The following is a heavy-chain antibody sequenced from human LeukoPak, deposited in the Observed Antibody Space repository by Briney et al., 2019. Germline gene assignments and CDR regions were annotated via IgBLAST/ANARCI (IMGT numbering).Heavy chain of an antibody. CDR2: INSDESRT. CDR3: ARGDKQLWNLYDY. D-gene: IGHD5-18*01. Sequence: PGGSLRLSCAASGFTFSSYWMHWVRQAPGKGLVWVSRINSDESRTTYADSVKGRFTISRDNAKNSLYLQMNSLRAEDTALYHCARGDKQLWNLYDYWGQGTLVTVSS. CDR1: GFTFSSYW. J-gene: IGHJ4*02. V-gene: IGHV3-74*01.